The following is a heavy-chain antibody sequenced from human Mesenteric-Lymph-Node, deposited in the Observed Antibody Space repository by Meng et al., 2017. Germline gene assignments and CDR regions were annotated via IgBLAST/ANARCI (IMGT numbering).Heavy chain of an antibody. CDR1: GFTFSQYW. CDR3: LRGLSIRDSLLFDD. CDR2: INSDGSVT. V-gene: IGHV3-74*01. J-gene: IGHJ4*02. Sequence: GESLKISCTASGFTFSQYWMHWVRQAPATGLLWVSRINSDGSVTNYADSVKGRFTISRDNAKNTLYLQMNGLKVEDSAVYYCLRGLSIRDSLLFDDWGQGTLVTVSS. D-gene: IGHD2-15*01.